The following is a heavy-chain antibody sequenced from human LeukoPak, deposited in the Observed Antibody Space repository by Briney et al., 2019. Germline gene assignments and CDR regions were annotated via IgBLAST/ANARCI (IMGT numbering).Heavy chain of an antibody. CDR3: TTTYGSGRSYGMDV. Sequence: PGGSLRLSCAASGFTFSNAWMSWVRQAPGKGLEWVGRIKSKTDGGTTDYAAPVKGRFTISRDDSKNTLYLQMNSLKTEDTAVYYCTTTYGSGRSYGMDVWGKGTTVTVSS. CDR1: GFTFSNAW. J-gene: IGHJ6*04. D-gene: IGHD3-10*01. V-gene: IGHV3-15*01. CDR2: IKSKTDGGTT.